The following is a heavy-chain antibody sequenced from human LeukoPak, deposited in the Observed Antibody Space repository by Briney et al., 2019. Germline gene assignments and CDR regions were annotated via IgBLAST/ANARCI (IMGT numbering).Heavy chain of an antibody. J-gene: IGHJ6*03. CDR3: ARGGSSGWSYYYYYMDV. D-gene: IGHD6-19*01. V-gene: IGHV4-61*02. Sequence: PSQTLSLTCTVSGGSISSGSYYWSWIRQPAGKGLEWIGRIYTSGSTNYNPSLKSRVTISVDTPKNQFSLKLSSVTAADTAVYYCARGGSSGWSYYYYYMDVWGKGTTVTVSS. CDR2: IYTSGST. CDR1: GGSISSGSYY.